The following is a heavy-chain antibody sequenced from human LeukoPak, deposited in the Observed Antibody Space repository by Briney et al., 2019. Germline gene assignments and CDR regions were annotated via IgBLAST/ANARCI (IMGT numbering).Heavy chain of an antibody. J-gene: IGHJ6*02. Sequence: GGSLRLSCAASGFIVSSNYMTWVRQAPGKGLEWVSVIYSGGRTYYADSVKGRFTLSRDNSKNTLYLHMNNLRAEGTAVYYCARGNSGTSYVEDYYGMDVWGQGTTVTVSS. D-gene: IGHD1-26*01. CDR3: ARGNSGTSYVEDYYGMDV. CDR2: IYSGGRT. CDR1: GFIVSSNY. V-gene: IGHV3-53*01.